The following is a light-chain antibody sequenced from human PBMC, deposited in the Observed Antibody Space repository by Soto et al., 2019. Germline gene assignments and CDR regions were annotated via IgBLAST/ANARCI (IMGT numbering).Light chain of an antibody. J-gene: IGKJ4*01. V-gene: IGKV1-39*01. CDR2: SAS. CDR1: RTIYSY. CDR3: QQSYSSMT. Sequence: DIQMTQSPSSLSASVGDSVTITCRASRTIYSYLNWYQQKPGKAPNLLIYSASTLKSGVPSRFTGSGSGTDFTLTISGLQPEDFATYYCQQSYSSMTFGGGTKVDIK.